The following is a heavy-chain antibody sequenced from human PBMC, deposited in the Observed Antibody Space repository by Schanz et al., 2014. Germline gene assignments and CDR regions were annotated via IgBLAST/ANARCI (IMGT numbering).Heavy chain of an antibody. V-gene: IGHV3-30*04. D-gene: IGHD2-2*01. Sequence: VHLLESGGGLVPPGGSLRLSCAASGFNFSDYAMCWVRQAPGKGLEWVAFVPFDGSQKFYADSVKGRFTISRDNSKNTVYLQMNSLRPGDTAVYYCARESSNDIVLVPGAVFDHWGQGILVNVSS. J-gene: IGHJ4*02. CDR2: VPFDGSQK. CDR3: ARESSNDIVLVPGAVFDH. CDR1: GFNFSDYA.